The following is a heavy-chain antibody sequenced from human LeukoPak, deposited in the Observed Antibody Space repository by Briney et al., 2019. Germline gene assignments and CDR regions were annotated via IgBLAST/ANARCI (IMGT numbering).Heavy chain of an antibody. Sequence: GGSLRLSCAASGFTVSSSYMSWVRQAPGKGLEWVSVIYSGGSTYYADSVKGRFTISRDNSKNTLYLQMNSLRAEDTAVYYCAREASIAVAGTDHDAFDIWGQGTMVTVSS. CDR3: AREASIAVAGTDHDAFDI. D-gene: IGHD6-19*01. CDR1: GFTVSSSY. CDR2: IYSGGST. V-gene: IGHV3-53*01. J-gene: IGHJ3*02.